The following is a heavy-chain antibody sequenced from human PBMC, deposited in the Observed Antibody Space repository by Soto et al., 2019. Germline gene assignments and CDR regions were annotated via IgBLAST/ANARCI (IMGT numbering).Heavy chain of an antibody. CDR2: ISYDGSNT. D-gene: IGHD6-19*01. Sequence: PGGSLRLSCAASGFTFSNYAMHWVRQAPGKGLEWVAVISYDGSNTYYADSVKGRFTISRDNSKNTLYLQMNSLRAEDTTVYYCARDGSSAWFNYFDCWGQGTLVTVSS. CDR1: GFTFSNYA. CDR3: ARDGSSAWFNYFDC. V-gene: IGHV3-30-3*01. J-gene: IGHJ4*02.